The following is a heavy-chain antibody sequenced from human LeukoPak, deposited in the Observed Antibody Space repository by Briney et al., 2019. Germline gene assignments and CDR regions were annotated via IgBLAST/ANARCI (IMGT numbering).Heavy chain of an antibody. J-gene: IGHJ5*02. CDR3: TRGYQHGFDP. D-gene: IGHD2-2*01. Sequence: RASVKVSCKASGYTFTAYYIEWVRQAPGQGLEWMGWINPTSGGTNYAQKFQGRVTMTRDTSISTASMELSRLTSDDTAVYYCTRGYQHGFDPWGQGTLVTVSS. CDR1: GYTFTAYY. CDR2: INPTSGGT. V-gene: IGHV1-2*02.